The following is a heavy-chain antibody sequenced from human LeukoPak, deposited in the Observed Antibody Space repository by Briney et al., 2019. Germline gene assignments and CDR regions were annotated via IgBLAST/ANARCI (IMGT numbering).Heavy chain of an antibody. V-gene: IGHV3-11*01. J-gene: IGHJ4*02. CDR3: ARGRDGYKY. CDR2: ISSRGKTT. CDR1: GFTFSDYY. Sequence: GGPLRLSCAASGFTFSDYYMSWIRQAPGKGLEWLSYISSRGKTTHFADSVKGRFSVSRDNTNNTLYVQMNSLRAEDTAVYFCARGRDGYKYWGQGTLVTVSS. D-gene: IGHD5-24*01.